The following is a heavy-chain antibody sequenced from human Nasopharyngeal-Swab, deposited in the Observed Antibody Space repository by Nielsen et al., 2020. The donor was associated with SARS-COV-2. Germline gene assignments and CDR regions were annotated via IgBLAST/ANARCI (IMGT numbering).Heavy chain of an antibody. V-gene: IGHV3-23*01. Sequence: GESLKISYAASGFTFSSYAMSWVRQAPGKGLEWVSAISGSGGSTYYADSVKGRFTISRDNSKNTLYLQMNSLRAEDTAVYYCATTGMVVAATWYFDYWGQGTLVTVSS. CDR3: ATTGMVVAATWYFDY. CDR2: ISGSGGST. J-gene: IGHJ4*02. CDR1: GFTFSSYA. D-gene: IGHD2-15*01.